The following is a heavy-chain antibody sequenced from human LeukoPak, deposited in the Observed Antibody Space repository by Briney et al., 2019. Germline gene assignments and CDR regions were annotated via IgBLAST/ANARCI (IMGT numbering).Heavy chain of an antibody. Sequence: SETLSLTCTVSGGSISSSSYYWGWIRQPPGKGLEWIGSIYYSGSTYYNPSLKSRVTISVDTSKNQFSLKLSSVTAADTAVYYCARVNSSSAGSYYYYMDVWGKGTTVTVSS. D-gene: IGHD6-6*01. V-gene: IGHV4-39*07. J-gene: IGHJ6*03. CDR2: IYYSGST. CDR1: GGSISSSSYY. CDR3: ARVNSSSAGSYYYYMDV.